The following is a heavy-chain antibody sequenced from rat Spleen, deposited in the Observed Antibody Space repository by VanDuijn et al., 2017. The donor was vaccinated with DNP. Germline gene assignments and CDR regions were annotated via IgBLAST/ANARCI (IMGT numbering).Heavy chain of an antibody. CDR1: GFTFSSYG. J-gene: IGHJ2*01. D-gene: IGHD1-4*01. V-gene: IGHV5-62*01. CDR3: ARDYPGQNPFDY. Sequence: AVQLVESGGGLVQPGKSLKLSCSASGFTFSSYGMHWIRQPPGKGLDWVAYISSSSGTVYADAVKERFTISRDNAKNTLYLQLNSLKSEDTALYYCARDYPGQNPFDYWGQGVMVTVSS. CDR2: ISSSSGT.